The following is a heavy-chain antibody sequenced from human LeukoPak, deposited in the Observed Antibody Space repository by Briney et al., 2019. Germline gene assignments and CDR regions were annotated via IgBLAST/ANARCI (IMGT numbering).Heavy chain of an antibody. V-gene: IGHV3-7*01. CDR2: IKQDGSDK. Sequence: GGSLRLSCAASGFSFSSYWMTWVRQAPGKGPEWVANIKQDGSDKYYVGSVKGRFTISRDNAKNSLYLQMNSLRAEDTAVYYCARVVAAAGEGPLFDYWGQGTLVTVSS. J-gene: IGHJ4*02. CDR3: ARVVAAAGEGPLFDY. CDR1: GFSFSSYW. D-gene: IGHD6-13*01.